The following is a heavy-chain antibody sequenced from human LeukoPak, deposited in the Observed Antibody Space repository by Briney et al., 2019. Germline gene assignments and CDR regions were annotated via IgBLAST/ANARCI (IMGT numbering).Heavy chain of an antibody. Sequence: GGSLRLSCAASGFTFSSYGMHWVRQAPGKGLEWVAVMSYDGSKEYYADSVKGRFAISRDNSKNTLYLQMNSLRVEDTAVYYCLVWKHVFDRWGQGTLVTVSS. CDR1: GFTFSSYG. J-gene: IGHJ5*02. CDR3: LVWKHVFDR. V-gene: IGHV3-30*03. D-gene: IGHD5/OR15-5a*01. CDR2: MSYDGSKE.